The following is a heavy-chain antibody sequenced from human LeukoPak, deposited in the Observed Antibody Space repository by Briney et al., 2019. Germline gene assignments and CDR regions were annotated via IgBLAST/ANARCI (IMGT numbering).Heavy chain of an antibody. CDR3: AKEETYYYGSGLTAGALNWFDP. Sequence: PGGSLRLSCAASGFTFSSYAMNWVRQAPGEGLEWVSVISGSGGSTYYADSVKGRFTISRDNSKNTLYLQMNSLRAEDTAVYYCAKEETYYYGSGLTAGALNWFDPWGQGTLVTVSS. CDR1: GFTFSSYA. V-gene: IGHV3-23*01. D-gene: IGHD3-10*01. J-gene: IGHJ5*02. CDR2: ISGSGGST.